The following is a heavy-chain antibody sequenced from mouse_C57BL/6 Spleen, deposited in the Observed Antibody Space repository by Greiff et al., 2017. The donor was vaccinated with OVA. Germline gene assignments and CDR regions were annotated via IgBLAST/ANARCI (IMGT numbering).Heavy chain of an antibody. D-gene: IGHD2-4*01. J-gene: IGHJ4*01. CDR1: GFSLTSYA. CDR3: ARNQVYYDYDGGSYYAMDY. V-gene: IGHV2-9-1*01. Sequence: QVQLKESGPGLVAPSQSLSITCTVSGFSLTSYAISWVRQPPGKGLEWLGVIWTGGGTNYNSALKSRLSISKDNSKSQVILKMNSLQTDDTARYYCARNQVYYDYDGGSYYAMDYWGQGTSVTVSS. CDR2: IWTGGGT.